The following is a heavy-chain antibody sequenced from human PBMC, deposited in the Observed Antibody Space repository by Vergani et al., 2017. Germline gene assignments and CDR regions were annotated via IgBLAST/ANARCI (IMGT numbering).Heavy chain of an antibody. CDR3: ARDPDIVVVPAAPYSYYYYGMDG. D-gene: IGHD2-2*01. Sequence: QVQLVQSGAEVKKPGAPGKVSCKASGYTFTSYGISWVRQAPGQGLEWMGCSSAYNGNTNYAQKLQGRVTMTTDTSTSTAYMELRSLRSDDTAVYYCARDPDIVVVPAAPYSYYYYGMDGWSEATTVTVSS. J-gene: IGHJ6*02. CDR1: GYTFTSYG. CDR2: SSAYNGNT. V-gene: IGHV1-18*04.